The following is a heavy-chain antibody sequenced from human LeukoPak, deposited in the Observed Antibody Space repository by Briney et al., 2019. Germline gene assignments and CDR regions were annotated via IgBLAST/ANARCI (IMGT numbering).Heavy chain of an antibody. V-gene: IGHV3-43D*03. Sequence: GGSLRLSCAASGFTFSSYAMSWVRQAPGKGLEWVSLISWDGGKTYYADSVKGRFTISRDNRKNSLYMEMNSLTAEDTALYYCAKGGAYNWNYGYYYMDVWGKGTTVTVTS. D-gene: IGHD1-20*01. J-gene: IGHJ6*03. CDR1: GFTFSSYA. CDR3: AKGGAYNWNYGYYYMDV. CDR2: ISWDGGKT.